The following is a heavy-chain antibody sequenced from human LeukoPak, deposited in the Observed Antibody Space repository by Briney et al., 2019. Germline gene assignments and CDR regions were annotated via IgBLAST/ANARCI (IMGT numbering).Heavy chain of an antibody. Sequence: GGSLRLSCAASGFTFSSYAMSWVRQAPGKGLEWVSAISGSGGSTYYADSVKGRFTIPRDNSKNTLYLQMNSLRAEDTAVYYCAKDRGVQAANGAYFDYWGQGTLVTVSS. D-gene: IGHD2-2*01. V-gene: IGHV3-23*01. CDR3: AKDRGVQAANGAYFDY. CDR2: ISGSGGST. J-gene: IGHJ4*02. CDR1: GFTFSSYA.